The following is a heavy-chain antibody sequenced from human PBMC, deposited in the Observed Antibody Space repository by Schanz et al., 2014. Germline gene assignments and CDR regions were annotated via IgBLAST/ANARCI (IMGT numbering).Heavy chain of an antibody. J-gene: IGHJ4*02. CDR2: MFPGGNT. D-gene: IGHD5-12*01. CDR3: AKDGVEAVATV. CDR1: GFRVITNY. V-gene: IGHV3-66*01. Sequence: EQLVESGGGLVQPGGSLRLSCAASGFRVITNYMTWVRQAPGKGLGWVSIMFPGGNTYYADSVKGRFTISRDNSKNTLFLKMNSLRAEDTAVYYCAKDGVEAVATVWGQGILVTVSS.